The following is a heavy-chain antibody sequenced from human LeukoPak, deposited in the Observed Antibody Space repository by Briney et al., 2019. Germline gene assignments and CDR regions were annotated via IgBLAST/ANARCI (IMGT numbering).Heavy chain of an antibody. V-gene: IGHV3-23*01. CDR1: GFTFSSYA. CDR3: AKDSLSYYDSSGYRTYNWFDP. CDR2: ISGSGGST. Sequence: GGPLRLSCAASGFTFSSYAMSWVRQAPGKGLEWVSAISGSGGSTYYADSVKGRFTISRDNSKNTLYLQMNSLRAEDTAVYYCAKDSLSYYDSSGYRTYNWFDPWGQGTLVTVSS. J-gene: IGHJ5*02. D-gene: IGHD3-22*01.